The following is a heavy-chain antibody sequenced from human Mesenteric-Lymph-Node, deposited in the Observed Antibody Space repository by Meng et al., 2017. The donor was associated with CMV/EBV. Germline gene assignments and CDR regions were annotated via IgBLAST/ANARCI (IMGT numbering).Heavy chain of an antibody. J-gene: IGHJ4*02. Sequence: GSLRLSCTVSGGSISSSSYYWGWIRQPPGKGLEWIGSIYYSGSTYYNPSLKSRVTISVDTSKNQFSLKLSSVSAADTAVYYCAKVDLLLDYWGQGTLVTVSS. CDR2: IYYSGST. CDR3: AKVDLLLDY. D-gene: IGHD1-26*01. V-gene: IGHV4-39*01. CDR1: GGSISSSSYY.